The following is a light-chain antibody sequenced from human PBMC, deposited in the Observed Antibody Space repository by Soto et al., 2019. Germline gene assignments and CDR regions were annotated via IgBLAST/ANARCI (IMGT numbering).Light chain of an antibody. J-gene: IGKJ5*01. V-gene: IGKV3-11*01. CDR3: QQRSNWPPIT. CDR2: DAS. Sequence: EIVLTQTPATLSLSPGERATLSCRASQSVSSYLAWYQQKPGQAPRLLIYDASNRATGIPARFSGSGSGTDFTLTISSLEPEDFAVYYCQQRSNWPPITFGQRRRLEIK. CDR1: QSVSSY.